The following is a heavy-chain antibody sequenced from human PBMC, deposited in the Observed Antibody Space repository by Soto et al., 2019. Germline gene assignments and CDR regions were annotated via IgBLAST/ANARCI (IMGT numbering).Heavy chain of an antibody. CDR3: ARYRREAVAGYTLDN. CDR2: VYNSGST. Sequence: SETLSLTCTVSGGSISSNYWAWIRQPPGKGLEWIGYVYNSGSTNYNPSLKSRVTISEDTSKSQFSLKVNSMTAADTAVYYCARYRREAVAGYTLDNWGQGILVTVSS. CDR1: GGSISSNY. D-gene: IGHD6-13*01. V-gene: IGHV4-59*01. J-gene: IGHJ4*02.